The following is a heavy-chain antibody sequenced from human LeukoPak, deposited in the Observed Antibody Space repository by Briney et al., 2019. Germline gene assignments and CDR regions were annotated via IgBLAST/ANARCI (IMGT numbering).Heavy chain of an antibody. J-gene: IGHJ4*02. CDR3: AKGSMGRCSGNSCYSVY. CDR1: GFTFSSYS. CDR2: ISSSSSYI. V-gene: IGHV3-21*01. Sequence: GGSLRLSCAASGFTFSSYSMNWVRQAPGKGLEWVLSISSSSSYIYYADSVKGRFTISRDNSKNTLYLQMNSLRVEDTAVYYCAKGSMGRCSGNSCYSVYWGQGTLVTVSS. D-gene: IGHD5-12*01.